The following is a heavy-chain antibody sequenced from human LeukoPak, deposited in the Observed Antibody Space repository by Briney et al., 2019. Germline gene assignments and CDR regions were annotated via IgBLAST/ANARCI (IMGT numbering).Heavy chain of an antibody. CDR1: GFTFSSYN. Sequence: NPGGSLRLSRAASGFTFSSYNMNWVRQAPGKGLEWVSSISSSSSYIYYADSVKGRFTISRDNAKNSLYLQMNSLRAEDTAVYYCARENIVLMVYAIDDWGQGTLVTVSS. CDR2: ISSSSSYI. CDR3: ARENIVLMVYAIDD. J-gene: IGHJ4*02. V-gene: IGHV3-21*01. D-gene: IGHD2-8*01.